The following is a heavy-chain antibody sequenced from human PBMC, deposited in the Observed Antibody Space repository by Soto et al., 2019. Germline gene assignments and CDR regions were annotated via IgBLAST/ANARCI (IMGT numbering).Heavy chain of an antibody. J-gene: IGHJ4*02. CDR3: AKSPLVVVPAALHFDY. D-gene: IGHD2-2*01. CDR1: GFTFSSYG. Sequence: GGSLRLSCAASGFTFSSYGMHWVRQAPGKGLEWVAVISYDGSNKYYADSVKGRFTISRDNSKNTLYLQMNSLRAEDTAVYYCAKSPLVVVPAALHFDYWGQGTLVTVSS. CDR2: ISYDGSNK. V-gene: IGHV3-30*18.